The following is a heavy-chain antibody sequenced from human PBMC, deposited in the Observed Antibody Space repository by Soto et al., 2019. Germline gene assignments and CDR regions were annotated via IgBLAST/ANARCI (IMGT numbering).Heavy chain of an antibody. V-gene: IGHV1-46*01. CDR3: AREGGDAAFDI. CDR2: INPSGGST. CDR1: GYTFTSYY. Sequence: RASVKVSCKASGYTFTSYYMHWVRQAPGQGLEWMGIINPSGGSTSYAQKFQGRVNMTRDTSTSTVYMELSSLRSEDTAVYYCAREGGDAAFDIWGQGTMVTVSS. J-gene: IGHJ3*02.